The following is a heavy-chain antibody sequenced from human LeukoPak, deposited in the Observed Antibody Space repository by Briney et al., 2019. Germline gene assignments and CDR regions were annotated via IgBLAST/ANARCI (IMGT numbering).Heavy chain of an antibody. Sequence: GRSLRLSCAASGFTFSSYAMHWVRQAPGKGLEWVAVISYDGSNKYYADSVKGRFTISRDNSKNTLYLQMNSLRAEDTAVYYCAKNGDVGDYWGQGTLVTVSS. CDR2: ISYDGSNK. V-gene: IGHV3-30-3*02. CDR1: GFTFSSYA. D-gene: IGHD4-17*01. CDR3: AKNGDVGDY. J-gene: IGHJ4*02.